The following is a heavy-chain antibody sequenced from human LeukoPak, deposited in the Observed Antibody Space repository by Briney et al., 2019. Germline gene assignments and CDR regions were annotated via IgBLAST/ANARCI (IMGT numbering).Heavy chain of an antibody. CDR3: ARALGILDYYDSSGYYEGFDY. V-gene: IGHV5-51*01. Sequence: GESLKISCKGSGYSFTSYWIGWVRQMPGKGLEWMGIIYPGDSDTRYSPSFQGQVTISADESISTAYLQWSSLKASDTAMYYCARALGILDYYDSSGYYEGFDYWGQGTLVTVSS. D-gene: IGHD3-22*01. J-gene: IGHJ4*02. CDR1: GYSFTSYW. CDR2: IYPGDSDT.